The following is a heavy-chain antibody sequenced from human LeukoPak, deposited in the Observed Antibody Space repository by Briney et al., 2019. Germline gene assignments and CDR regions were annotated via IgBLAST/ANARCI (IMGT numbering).Heavy chain of an antibody. D-gene: IGHD3-10*02. J-gene: IGHJ6*04. CDR1: GFTFSSFE. Sequence: PGGSLRLSCAASGFTFSSFEMNWVRQAPGKGLEWVSYISSRGITIYYADSVKGRFTISRDNAKNSLYLQMNSLRAEDTAVYYCAELGITMIGGVWGKGTTVTISS. CDR2: ISSRGITI. V-gene: IGHV3-48*03. CDR3: AELGITMIGGV.